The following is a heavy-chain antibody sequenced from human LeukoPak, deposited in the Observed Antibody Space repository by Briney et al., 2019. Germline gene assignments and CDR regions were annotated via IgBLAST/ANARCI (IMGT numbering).Heavy chain of an antibody. D-gene: IGHD3-10*01. V-gene: IGHV5-51*01. Sequence: GESLKISCNGSGYXFTSYWIAWVRQMPGKGLEWKGIIYPGDSYTTYSPSFQGQVTISADKSISTAYLQWRSLKASDTAMYYCARRSGSDALDIWGQGTMVTVSS. CDR2: IYPGDSYT. CDR1: GYXFTSYW. J-gene: IGHJ3*02. CDR3: ARRSGSDALDI.